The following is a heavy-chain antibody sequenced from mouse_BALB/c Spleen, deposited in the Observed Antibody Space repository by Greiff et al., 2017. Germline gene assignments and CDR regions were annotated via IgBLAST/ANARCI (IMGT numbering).Heavy chain of an antibody. J-gene: IGHJ4*01. CDR2: INPSTGYT. V-gene: IGHV1-7*01. CDR3: ARSLRYDVYYAMDY. D-gene: IGHD2-12*01. CDR1: GYTFTSYW. Sequence: QVQLKQSGAELAKPGASVKMSCKASGYTFTSYWMHWVKQRPGQGLEWIGYINPSTGYTEYNQKFKDKATLTADKSSSTAYMQLSSLTSEDSAVYYCARSLRYDVYYAMDYWGQGTSVTVSS.